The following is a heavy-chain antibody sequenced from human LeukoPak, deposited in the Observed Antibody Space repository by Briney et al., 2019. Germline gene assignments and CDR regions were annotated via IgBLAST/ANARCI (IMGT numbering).Heavy chain of an antibody. Sequence: ASVKVSCKASGYTFTIYGISWVRQAPGQGLEWMGWISAYNGNTNYAQKLQGRVTMTTDTSTSTAYMELRSLRSDDTAVYYCARESMGVVPAAIGMDVWGQGTTVTVSS. J-gene: IGHJ6*02. CDR2: ISAYNGNT. D-gene: IGHD2-2*01. CDR1: GYTFTIYG. V-gene: IGHV1-18*01. CDR3: ARESMGVVPAAIGMDV.